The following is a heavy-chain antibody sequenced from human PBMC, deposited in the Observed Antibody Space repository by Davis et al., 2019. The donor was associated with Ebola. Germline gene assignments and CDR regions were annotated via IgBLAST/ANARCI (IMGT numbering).Heavy chain of an antibody. V-gene: IGHV3-23*01. Sequence: GESLKISCAASGFTFSTYAMGWVRQAPGKGLEWVSDISSGGGAPYYADSVKGRFTTFRDNPKNTLYLQMNSLRADDTAVYYCAKDQLDGAGVFDYWGQGTLVTVSS. CDR1: GFTFSTYA. J-gene: IGHJ4*02. CDR2: ISSGGGAP. CDR3: AKDQLDGAGVFDY. D-gene: IGHD6-19*01.